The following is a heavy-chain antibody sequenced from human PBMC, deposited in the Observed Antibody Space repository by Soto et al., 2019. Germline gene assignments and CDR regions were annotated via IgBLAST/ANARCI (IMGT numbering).Heavy chain of an antibody. CDR3: AGDKLVLHY. D-gene: IGHD2-21*01. V-gene: IGHV3-7*01. CDR2: IKEDGSDI. CDR1: GFPFRNFW. J-gene: IGHJ4*02. Sequence: GGSLRLSCAASGFPFRNFWMSWVRQAPGKGLEWVANIKEDGSDIYYLDSLEGRFTISRDNAKNSLYLQMNSLRAEDTAMYYCAGDKLVLHYWGQGTLVTVSS.